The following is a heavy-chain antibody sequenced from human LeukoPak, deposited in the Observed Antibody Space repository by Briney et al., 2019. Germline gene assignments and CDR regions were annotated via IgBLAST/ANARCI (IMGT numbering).Heavy chain of an antibody. CDR1: GYTFTSYY. CDR3: ARGDNSESGMATNPFDY. V-gene: IGHV1-46*01. D-gene: IGHD5-24*01. Sequence: ASVKVSCKASGYTFTSYYMHWVRQAPGQGLEWMGIINPSGGSTSYAQKFQGRVTMTRDTSTSTVYMELSSLRSEDTAVYYCARGDNSESGMATNPFDYWGQGTLVTVSS. CDR2: INPSGGST. J-gene: IGHJ4*02.